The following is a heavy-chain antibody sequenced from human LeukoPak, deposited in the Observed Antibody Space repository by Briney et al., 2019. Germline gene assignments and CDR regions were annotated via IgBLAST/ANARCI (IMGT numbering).Heavy chain of an antibody. Sequence: ASVKVSCKASGYTFTGYYIYWVRQAPGQGLEWMGWINPNSGGTNYAQKFQGRVTMTGDTSIRTAYMELSSLRSDDTAEYYCASPSFETGTYYYFDYWGQGTLVTVSS. CDR2: INPNSGGT. D-gene: IGHD1-26*01. CDR1: GYTFTGYY. CDR3: ASPSFETGTYYYFDY. V-gene: IGHV1-2*02. J-gene: IGHJ4*02.